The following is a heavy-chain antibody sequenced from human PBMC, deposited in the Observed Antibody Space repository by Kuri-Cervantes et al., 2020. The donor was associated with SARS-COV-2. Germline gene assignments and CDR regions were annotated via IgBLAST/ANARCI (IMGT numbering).Heavy chain of an antibody. Sequence: ESLKISCTVSGGSISEGTTYYWAWIRQPPGKGLEWIAIIYHSGSTYYNPSLKSRVTISLDTSKNQFSLKLSSVTAADTAVYYCARRGAGSSSAAFDIWGLGTMVTDSS. CDR1: GGSISEGTTYY. CDR3: ARRGAGSSSAAFDI. CDR2: IYHSGST. V-gene: IGHV4-39*01. J-gene: IGHJ3*02. D-gene: IGHD6-6*01.